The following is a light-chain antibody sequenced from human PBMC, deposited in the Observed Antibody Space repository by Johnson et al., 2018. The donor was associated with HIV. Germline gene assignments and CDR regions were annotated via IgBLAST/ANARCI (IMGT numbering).Light chain of an antibody. Sequence: QSVLTQAPSVSAAPGQKVTISCSGSSSNIGNNYVSWYQQLPGTAPKLLIYDNNKRPSGIPDRFSGSKSGTSATLGITGLQTGDEADYYCGTLDSSLSASYVVGNGTKVTGL. V-gene: IGLV1-51*01. CDR3: GTLDSSLSASYV. CDR1: SSNIGNNY. CDR2: DNN. J-gene: IGLJ1*01.